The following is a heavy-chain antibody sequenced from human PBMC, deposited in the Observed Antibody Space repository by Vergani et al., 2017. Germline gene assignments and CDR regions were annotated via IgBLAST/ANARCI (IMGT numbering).Heavy chain of an antibody. CDR3: ARGGWVGELLQPYYFDY. J-gene: IGHJ4*02. V-gene: IGHV4-34*01. Sequence: QVQLQQWGAGLLKPSETLSLTCAVYGGSFSGYYWSWIRQPPGKGLEWIGEINHSGSTNYNPSLKSRVTISVDTSKNQFSLKLSSVTAADTAGYYCARGGWVGELLQPYYFDYWGQGTLVTVSS. CDR2: INHSGST. D-gene: IGHD3-10*01. CDR1: GGSFSGYY.